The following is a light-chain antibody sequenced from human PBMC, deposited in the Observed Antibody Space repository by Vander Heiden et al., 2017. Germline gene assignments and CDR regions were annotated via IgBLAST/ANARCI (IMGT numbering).Light chain of an antibody. V-gene: IGKV3-20*01. Sequence: EFVLTQSPGTLSLSPGDRATLSCRASQNLSTKFLAWYQHKPGQAPRLLIYATSRRDADNPDRFRASGAARDVTLSISRREPDDCAVYYCQQYGGSGKYTFGQGTKLEIK. CDR1: QNLSTKF. CDR2: ATS. CDR3: QQYGGSGKYT. J-gene: IGKJ2*01.